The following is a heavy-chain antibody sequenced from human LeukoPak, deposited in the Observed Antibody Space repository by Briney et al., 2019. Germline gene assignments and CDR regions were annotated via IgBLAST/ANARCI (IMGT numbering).Heavy chain of an antibody. CDR2: MNPNSGNT. Sequence: ASVKVSCKASGYTFTNYGIAWMRQAPGQGLEWMGWMNPNSGNTGYAQKFQGRVTMTRNTSISTAYMELSSLRSEDTAVYYCARGPGWFGELGVNYWGQGTLVTVSS. CDR3: ARGPGWFGELGVNY. V-gene: IGHV1-8*02. CDR1: GYTFTNYG. J-gene: IGHJ4*02. D-gene: IGHD3-10*01.